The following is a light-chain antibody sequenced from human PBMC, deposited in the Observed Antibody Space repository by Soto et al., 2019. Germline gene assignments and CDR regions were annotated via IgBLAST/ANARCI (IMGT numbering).Light chain of an antibody. V-gene: IGLV2-14*01. Sequence: QSVLTQPASVSGSPVHSITISCAGTSSDVGAYNYVSWYQQHPGKAPKLMIYEVSNRPPGISNHFSGSKSGNTASLTISGLQAEDEADYYCSSYTSSSTLEVFGTGTKVTVL. J-gene: IGLJ1*01. CDR2: EVS. CDR3: SSYTSSSTLEV. CDR1: SSDVGAYNY.